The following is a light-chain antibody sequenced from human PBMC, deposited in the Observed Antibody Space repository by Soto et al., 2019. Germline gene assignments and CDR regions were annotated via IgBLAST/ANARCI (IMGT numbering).Light chain of an antibody. Sequence: ELVMTQSPATLSFSPGERATLSCRASQSVSSNLAWYQQKPGQAPRLLIYAASTRATGIPARFSGSGSGTEFTLTISSLQSEDFAVYYCQQYNNWPVFGQGTKVDIK. V-gene: IGKV3-15*01. CDR1: QSVSSN. CDR3: QQYNNWPV. J-gene: IGKJ1*01. CDR2: AAS.